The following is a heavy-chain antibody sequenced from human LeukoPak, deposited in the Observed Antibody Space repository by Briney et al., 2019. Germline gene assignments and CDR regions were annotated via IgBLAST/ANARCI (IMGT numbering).Heavy chain of an antibody. CDR2: INHSGST. V-gene: IGHV4-34*01. CDR3: ARGRGSKVERRRFDS. CDR1: GGSFSGYY. D-gene: IGHD1-1*01. J-gene: IGHJ4*02. Sequence: SETLSLTCAVYGGSFSGYYWSWIRQPPGKRLEWIGEINHSGSTNYNPSLKSRVIISADTSKNQFSLKVNSVTAADTAVYYCARGRGSKVERRRFDSWGQGTLVTVSS.